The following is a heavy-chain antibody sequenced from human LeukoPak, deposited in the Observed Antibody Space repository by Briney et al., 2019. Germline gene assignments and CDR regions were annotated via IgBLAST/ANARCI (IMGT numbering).Heavy chain of an antibody. V-gene: IGHV1-24*01. J-gene: IGHJ4*02. CDR1: GYTLTELS. D-gene: IGHD3-22*01. CDR2: FDPEDGET. CDR3: ATASSGYYFSPDY. Sequence: ASVKVSCKVSGYTLTELSMHWVRQAPGKGLEWIGGFDPEDGETIYAQKFQGRVTMTEDTSTDTAYMELSSLRSEYTAVYYCATASSGYYFSPDYWGQGTLVTVSS.